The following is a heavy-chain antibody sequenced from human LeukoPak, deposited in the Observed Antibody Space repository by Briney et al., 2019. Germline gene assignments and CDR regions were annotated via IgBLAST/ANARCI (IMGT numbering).Heavy chain of an antibody. CDR1: GFTFDDYA. CDR3: AKDLYSSSWYYFDY. J-gene: IGHJ4*02. Sequence: GRSLRLSCAASGFTFDDYAMHWVRQAPGKGLEWVSGISWNSGSIGYADSVKGRFTISRDNAKNSLYLQMNSLRAEDTALYYCAKDLYSSSWYYFDYWGQGTLSPSPQ. V-gene: IGHV3-9*01. D-gene: IGHD6-13*01. CDR2: ISWNSGSI.